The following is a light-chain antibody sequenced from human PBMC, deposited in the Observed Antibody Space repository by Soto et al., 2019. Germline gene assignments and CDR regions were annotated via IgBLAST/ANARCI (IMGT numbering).Light chain of an antibody. Sequence: DIQMSQSPSTLSASVGDRVTITCRASQSLSGWLAWYQQKPGRTPELLIYEASILETGVPSRFSGSGSGTVFSLTISSLQPEDFGTYYCLQYDKYPWTFGQGTKLEIK. V-gene: IGKV1-5*03. CDR3: LQYDKYPWT. CDR2: EAS. J-gene: IGKJ1*01. CDR1: QSLSGW.